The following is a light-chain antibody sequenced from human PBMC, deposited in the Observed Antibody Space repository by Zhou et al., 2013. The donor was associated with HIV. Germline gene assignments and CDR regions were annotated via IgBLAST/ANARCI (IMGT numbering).Light chain of an antibody. J-gene: IGKJ1*01. Sequence: QMSQSPSSLSASVGDRVTIACRTSQGISDFLAWYQQKPGNVPNVLIYGTSTLHSGVSSRFSGSGSGTDFTLTISDLQPEDVGTYYCQNYRHGTRTFGPGTKVEI. CDR1: QGISDF. CDR3: QNYRHGTRT. V-gene: IGKV1-27*01. CDR2: GTS.